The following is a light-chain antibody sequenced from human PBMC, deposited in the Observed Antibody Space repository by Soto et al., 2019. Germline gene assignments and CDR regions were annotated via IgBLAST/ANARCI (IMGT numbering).Light chain of an antibody. CDR1: QSVSKC. CDR3: QQCNDWPPIT. J-gene: IGKJ5*01. CDR2: DIS. Sequence: DIVLTQSPATLSLSPGERATLSCRASQSVSKCLAWYQQKPGQAPSLLIYDISSRAPGIPARFSGSGSGTDFTLTISSLEPEDFAVYYCQQCNDWPPITFGQGTRLEVK. V-gene: IGKV3-11*01.